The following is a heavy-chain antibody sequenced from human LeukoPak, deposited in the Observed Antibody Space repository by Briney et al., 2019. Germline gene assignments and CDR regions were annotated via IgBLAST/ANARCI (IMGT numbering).Heavy chain of an antibody. CDR1: GFTFSSYG. D-gene: IGHD5-18*01. CDR2: IWSDGSNK. J-gene: IGHJ4*02. Sequence: GGSLRLSCAASGFTFSSYGLHWVRQAPGKGLEWVAVIWSDGSNKHYADPVEGRFTISRDNSKNTLYLQMNSLRAEDTAVYYCARVMRGYTYGPIDYWGQGTLVTVSS. CDR3: ARVMRGYTYGPIDY. V-gene: IGHV3-33*01.